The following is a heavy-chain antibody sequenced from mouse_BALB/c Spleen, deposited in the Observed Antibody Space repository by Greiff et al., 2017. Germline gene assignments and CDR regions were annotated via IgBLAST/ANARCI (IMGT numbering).Heavy chain of an antibody. CDR1: GFTFSDYG. D-gene: IGHD4-1*02. CDR2: ISNLAYSI. Sequence: EVKLMESGGGLVQPGGSRKLSCAASGFTFSDYGMAWVRQAPGKGPEWVAFISNLAYSIYYADTVTGRFTISRENAKNTLYLEMSSLRSEDTAMYYCARALQLERTFDYWGQGTTLTVSS. V-gene: IGHV5-15*02. CDR3: ARALQLERTFDY. J-gene: IGHJ2*01.